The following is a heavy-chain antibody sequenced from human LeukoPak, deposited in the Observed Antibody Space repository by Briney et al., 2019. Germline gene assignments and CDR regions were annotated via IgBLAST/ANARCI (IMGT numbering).Heavy chain of an antibody. CDR2: IYYSGST. D-gene: IGHD3-3*01. CDR1: GGSISSGGYY. CDR3: ARDRNDFWSGSYYGIDV. Sequence: SETLSLTCTVSGGSISSGGYYWSWIRQHPGKGLEWIGYIYYSGSTYYNPSLKSRVTISVDTSKNQFSLKLSSVTAADTAVYYCARDRNDFWSGSYYGIDVWGQGTTVTVSS. J-gene: IGHJ6*01. V-gene: IGHV4-31*03.